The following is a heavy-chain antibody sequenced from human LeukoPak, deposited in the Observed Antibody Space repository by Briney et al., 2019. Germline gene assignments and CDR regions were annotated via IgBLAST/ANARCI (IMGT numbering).Heavy chain of an antibody. Sequence: GGSLRLSCAASGFTSDDYTMHWVRQAPGKGLEWVSLISWDGGSTYYADSVKGRFTISRDNSKNSLYLQMNSLRTEDTALYYCAKAHGIVVVTPSDYWGQGTLVTVSS. CDR3: AKAHGIVVVTPSDY. CDR1: GFTSDDYT. V-gene: IGHV3-43*01. D-gene: IGHD2-21*02. J-gene: IGHJ4*02. CDR2: ISWDGGST.